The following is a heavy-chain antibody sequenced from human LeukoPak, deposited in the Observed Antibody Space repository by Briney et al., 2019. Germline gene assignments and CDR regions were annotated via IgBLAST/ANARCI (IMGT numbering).Heavy chain of an antibody. J-gene: IGHJ4*02. CDR1: GFTFSSYA. V-gene: IGHV3-30-3*01. D-gene: IGHD6-19*01. CDR3: ARGPPYSSGWLRYFDY. CDR2: ISYDESNK. Sequence: PGRSLRLSCAASGFTFSSYAMHWVRQAPGKGLEWVAVISYDESNKYYADSVRGRFTISRDNSKNTLYLQMNSLRVEDTSVYYCARGPPYSSGWLRYFDYWGQGTLVTVSS.